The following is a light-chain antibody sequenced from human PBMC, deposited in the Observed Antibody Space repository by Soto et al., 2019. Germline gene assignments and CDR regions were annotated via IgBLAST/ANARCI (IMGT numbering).Light chain of an antibody. Sequence: EIVLTQSPGTLSLSPGERATLSCRASQSVSSSYLAWYQQKPGQAPRRLIYGASSRATGIPDRFSGSGSGTDFTLTISRLETEDFAVYYCQQYGSSPPGVTFGPGTKVDIK. J-gene: IGKJ3*01. CDR2: GAS. V-gene: IGKV3-20*01. CDR3: QQYGSSPPGVT. CDR1: QSVSSSY.